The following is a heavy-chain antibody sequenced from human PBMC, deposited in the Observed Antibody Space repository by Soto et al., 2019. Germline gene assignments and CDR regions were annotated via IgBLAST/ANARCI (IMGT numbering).Heavy chain of an antibody. V-gene: IGHV3-33*01. J-gene: IGHJ5*02. CDR3: ASGGIRNWFDP. D-gene: IGHD5-18*01. Sequence: QVQLVESGGGVVQPGRSLRLSCAASGFTFSSYGMHWVRQAPGKGLEWVAVIWYDGSNKYYADSVKGRFTISRDNSKNTLYLQMNSLRAEDTAVDYCASGGIRNWFDPWGQGTPVTASS. CDR2: IWYDGSNK. CDR1: GFTFSSYG.